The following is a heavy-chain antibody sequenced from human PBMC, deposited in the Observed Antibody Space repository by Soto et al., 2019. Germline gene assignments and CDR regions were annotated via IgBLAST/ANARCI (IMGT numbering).Heavy chain of an antibody. V-gene: IGHV1-8*01. CDR3: ARVAGSPDY. CDR2: LNPKSGMT. J-gene: IGHJ4*02. Sequence: QVQLVQSGPEVKKPGASVKVSCKASGYTFTTYDFNWVRQARGQGLEWMGWLNPKSGMTGSAQKFQGRVTMSRDSSISTVYMELSSLRSEDTAVYYCARVAGSPDYWGQGTLVTVSS. CDR1: GYTFTTYD. D-gene: IGHD1-26*01.